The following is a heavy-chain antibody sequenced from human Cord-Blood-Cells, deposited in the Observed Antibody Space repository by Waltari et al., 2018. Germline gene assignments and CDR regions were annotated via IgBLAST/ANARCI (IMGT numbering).Heavy chain of an antibody. Sequence: QVQLVQSGAEVKKPGASVKVSCKASGYTFTSSGISWVRQAPRQGLEWMGWISAYNGNTNYAQKLQGRVTMTTDTSTSTAYMELRSLRSDDTAVYYCARVLVGIVGATHAFDIWGQGTMVTVSS. CDR3: ARVLVGIVGATHAFDI. D-gene: IGHD1-26*01. J-gene: IGHJ3*02. CDR2: ISAYNGNT. V-gene: IGHV1-18*01. CDR1: GYTFTSSG.